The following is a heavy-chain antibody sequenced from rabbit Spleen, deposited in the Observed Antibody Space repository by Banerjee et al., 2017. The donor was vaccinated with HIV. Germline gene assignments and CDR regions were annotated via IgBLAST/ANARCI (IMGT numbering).Heavy chain of an antibody. CDR1: GIDFSSYYY. Sequence: QSLEESGGGLVKPGGTLTLTCKASGIDFSSYYYMCWVRQAPGKGLEWIGCIGTGSGSTYYASWAKGRFTISKTSSTTVTLQMTSLTAADTATYICARDLVTVIGWNFNLWGQGTLVTVS. V-gene: IGHV1S40*01. D-gene: IGHD5-1*01. CDR3: ARDLVTVIGWNFNL. J-gene: IGHJ4*01. CDR2: IGTGSGST.